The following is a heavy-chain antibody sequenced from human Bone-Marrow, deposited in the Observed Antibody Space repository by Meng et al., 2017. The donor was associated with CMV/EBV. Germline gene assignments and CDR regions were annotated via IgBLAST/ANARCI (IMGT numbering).Heavy chain of an antibody. Sequence: GESLKISCAASGFTFSSYSMNWVRQAPGKGLEWVAVISYDGSNKYYADSVKGRFTISRDNSKNTLYLQMNSLRAEDTAVYYCARDGGYSSSWTDYYYYYGMDVWGQGTTVTVSS. D-gene: IGHD6-13*01. CDR3: ARDGGYSSSWTDYYYYYGMDV. CDR2: ISYDGSNK. V-gene: IGHV3-30*03. CDR1: GFTFSSYS. J-gene: IGHJ6*02.